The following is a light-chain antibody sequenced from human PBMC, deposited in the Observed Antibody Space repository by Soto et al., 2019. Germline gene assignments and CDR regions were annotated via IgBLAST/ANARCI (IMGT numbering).Light chain of an antibody. Sequence: IVLTQSPCTLALSPGERATLSCRASQSVRNSYLAWYQQKPGQAPRLLIYGKSTRATGIPARFSGTGSGTEFTLTISSLQSEDSEVYYCQQYNNWPLTFGGGTKVDIK. CDR3: QQYNNWPLT. J-gene: IGKJ4*01. V-gene: IGKV3-15*01. CDR1: QSVRNSY. CDR2: GKS.